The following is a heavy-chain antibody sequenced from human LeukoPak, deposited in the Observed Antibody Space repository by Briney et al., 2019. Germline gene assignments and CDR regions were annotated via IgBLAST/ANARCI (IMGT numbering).Heavy chain of an antibody. CDR2: ISPSGGST. D-gene: IGHD2-15*01. J-gene: IGHJ4*02. CDR1: GYTFTSYY. CDR3: ARDERVAATLPPYYFDY. V-gene: IGHV1-46*01. Sequence: ASVKVSCKASGYTFTSYYMHWVRQAPGQGLEWMGIISPSGGSTSYAQKFQGRVTMTRDTSTSTVYMELSSLRSEDTAVYYCARDERVAATLPPYYFDYWGQGTLVTVSS.